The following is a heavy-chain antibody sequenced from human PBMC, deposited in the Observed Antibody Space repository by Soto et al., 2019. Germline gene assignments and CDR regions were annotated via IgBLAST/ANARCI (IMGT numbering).Heavy chain of an antibody. Sequence: QVQLQESGPGLVKPSQTLSLTCTVSGGSISSGGXYWSWIRQHPGKGLEWIGYIYYSGSTYNNPSLKTXXXXXXXXXXXXXXXXXXXXXXXXXXXXXXXXXXXXVFDYWGQGTLVTVSS. CDR3: XXXXXXVFDY. V-gene: IGHV4-31*01. CDR2: IYYSGST. CDR1: GGSISSGGXY. J-gene: IGHJ4*02.